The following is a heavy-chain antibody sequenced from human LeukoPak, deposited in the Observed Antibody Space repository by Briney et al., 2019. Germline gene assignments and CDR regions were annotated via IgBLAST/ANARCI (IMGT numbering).Heavy chain of an antibody. CDR1: GGSISSYY. CDR3: ARSTRREYYFEY. V-gene: IGHV4-59*01. J-gene: IGHJ4*02. Sequence: PSETLSLTCTVSGGSISSYYWSWIRRPPGKGLEWIGYIYYSGSTNYNPSLKSRVTISVDTSKNQFSLKLSSVTAADTAVYYCARSTRREYYFEYWGQGTLVTVSS. D-gene: IGHD3-10*01. CDR2: IYYSGST.